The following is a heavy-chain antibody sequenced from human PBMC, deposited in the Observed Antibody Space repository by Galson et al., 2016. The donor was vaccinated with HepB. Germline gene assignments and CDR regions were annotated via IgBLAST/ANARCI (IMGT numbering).Heavy chain of an antibody. CDR1: GFTFSNYV. J-gene: IGHJ5*02. CDR3: AKDREDSGDYAFEP. Sequence: SLRLSCAATGFTFSNYVMSWVRQAPGKGLEWVAGIGRAGDGISYAGSVKGRFTISRDNSKNTLFLQMNSLRVEDTAVYSCAKDREDSGDYAFEPWGQGTLVTVSS. V-gene: IGHV3-23*01. D-gene: IGHD4-17*01. CDR2: IGRAGDGI.